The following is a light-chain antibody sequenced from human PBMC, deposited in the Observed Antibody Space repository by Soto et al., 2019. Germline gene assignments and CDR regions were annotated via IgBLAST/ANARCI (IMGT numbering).Light chain of an antibody. Sequence: QSVVTQPPSASGSPGQSVTISCTGTSSDVGGYNYVSWYQQHPGKAPRIVIYEVTKRPSGVPDRFSGSKSGNTASLTVSGLEADDETDYYCSSFSGFSTVFGTGTKLTVL. CDR3: SSFSGFSTV. V-gene: IGLV2-8*01. J-gene: IGLJ1*01. CDR1: SSDVGGYNY. CDR2: EVT.